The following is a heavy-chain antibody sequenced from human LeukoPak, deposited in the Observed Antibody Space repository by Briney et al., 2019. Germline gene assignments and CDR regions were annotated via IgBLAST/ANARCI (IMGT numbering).Heavy chain of an antibody. J-gene: IGHJ4*02. CDR2: IYYSGST. Sequence: PSETLSLTCTVSGGSISSGGYYWSWIRQHPGKGLEWIGYIYYSGSTYYNPFLKSRVTISVDTSKNQFSLKLSSVTAADTAVYYCARTIPAAISFDYWGQGTLVTVSS. CDR1: GGSISSGGYY. CDR3: ARTIPAAISFDY. V-gene: IGHV4-30-4*08. D-gene: IGHD2-2*02.